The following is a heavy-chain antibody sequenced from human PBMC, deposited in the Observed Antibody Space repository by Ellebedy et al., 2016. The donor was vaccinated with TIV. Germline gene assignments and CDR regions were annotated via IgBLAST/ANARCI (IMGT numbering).Heavy chain of an antibody. D-gene: IGHD3-22*01. CDR2: IYYTGNT. J-gene: IGHJ4*02. Sequence: MPSETLSLTCTVSGGSISSNSDYWAWIRQPPGKGLEWIGSIYYTGNTYYNPSLKSRVTISVATSKNQFYLTLSSVTAADTAVYYCARHRVDYYDSSGFYSTSTPLDYWGQGTLVTVSS. CDR3: ARHRVDYYDSSGFYSTSTPLDY. V-gene: IGHV4-39*01. CDR1: GGSISSNSDY.